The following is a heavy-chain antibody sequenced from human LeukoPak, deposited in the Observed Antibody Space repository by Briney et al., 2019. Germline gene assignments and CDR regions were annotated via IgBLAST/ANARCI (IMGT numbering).Heavy chain of an antibody. V-gene: IGHV3-11*01. D-gene: IGHD1-14*01. CDR3: AKDLLRYEGYGMDV. J-gene: IGHJ6*02. CDR2: ISSSGSTI. Sequence: PGGSLRLSCAASGFTFSDYYMSWIRQAPGKGLEWVSYISSSGSTIYYADSVKGRFTISRDNAKNSLYLQMNSLRAEDTAVYYCAKDLLRYEGYGMDVWGQGTTVTVSS. CDR1: GFTFSDYY.